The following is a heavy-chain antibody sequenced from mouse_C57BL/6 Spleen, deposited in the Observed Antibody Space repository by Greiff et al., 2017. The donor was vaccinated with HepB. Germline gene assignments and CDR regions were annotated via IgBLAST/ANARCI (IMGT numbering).Heavy chain of an antibody. CDR3: ARGRAQASFAY. V-gene: IGHV1-52*01. J-gene: IGHJ3*01. Sequence: QVQLQQPGAELVRPGSSVKLSCKASGYTFTSYWLHWVKQRPIQGLEWIGNIDPSDSETHYNQKFKDKATLTVDKSSNTADMQLSSLTSEDSAVYYCARGRAQASFAYWGQGTLVTDSA. D-gene: IGHD3-2*02. CDR2: IDPSDSET. CDR1: GYTFTSYW.